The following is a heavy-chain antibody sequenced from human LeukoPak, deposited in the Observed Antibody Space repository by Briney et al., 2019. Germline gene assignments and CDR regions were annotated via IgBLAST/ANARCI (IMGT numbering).Heavy chain of an antibody. D-gene: IGHD3-22*01. CDR1: GFTVSSNR. V-gene: IGHV3-74*01. CDR2: VNADGSST. J-gene: IGHJ3*01. Sequence: GGSLRLSCAASGFTVSSNRMSWVRQAPGKGLEWVSRVNADGSSTDYADSVRGRFTISRDNAMNTLYLQMNSLRAEDTGLYYCAKVVSGSRNAFDVWGQGTLVTVSS. CDR3: AKVVSGSRNAFDV.